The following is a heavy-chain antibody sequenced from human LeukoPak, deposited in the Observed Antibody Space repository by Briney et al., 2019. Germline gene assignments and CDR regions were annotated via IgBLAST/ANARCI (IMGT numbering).Heavy chain of an antibody. V-gene: IGHV3-74*01. J-gene: IGHJ4*02. CDR1: GFIFRSSW. D-gene: IGHD1-1*01. CDR3: ARAPLHDEGY. CDR2: ITGDGSIT. Sequence: PGGSLRLSCAASGFIFRSSWMHWVRQAPGKGLVWVSRITGDGSITTYADSVKGRFTISRDNAKNTLYLQMNSLRAEDTAVHYCARAPLHDEGYWGQGTLVTVSS.